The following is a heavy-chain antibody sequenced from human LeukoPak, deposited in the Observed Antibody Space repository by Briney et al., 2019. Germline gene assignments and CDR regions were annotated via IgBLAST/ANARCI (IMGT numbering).Heavy chain of an antibody. Sequence: PSETLSLTCTVSGGSISPYYWSWIRQSPGKGLEWIGYIYYNGITSYKPSLKGRVTISVDTSKKQFALKLSSVTDADTAVYYCARGYYYDNSGYPDALDIWGQGTMVTVSS. CDR1: GGSISPYY. V-gene: IGHV4-59*01. CDR2: IYYNGIT. CDR3: ARGYYYDNSGYPDALDI. D-gene: IGHD3-22*01. J-gene: IGHJ3*02.